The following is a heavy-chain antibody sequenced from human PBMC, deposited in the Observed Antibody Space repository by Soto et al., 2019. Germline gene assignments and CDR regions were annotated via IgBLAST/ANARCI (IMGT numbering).Heavy chain of an antibody. CDR2: INPSGGST. CDR3: ARELKTALIAVAAENWFDP. Sequence: ASVKVSCKASGYTFTSYYMHWVRQAPGQGLEWMGIINPSGGSTSYAQKFQGRVTMTRDTSTSTVYMELSSLRSEDTAVYYCARELKTALIAVAAENWFDPWGQGTLVTVSS. J-gene: IGHJ5*02. CDR1: GYTFTSYY. V-gene: IGHV1-46*01. D-gene: IGHD6-19*01.